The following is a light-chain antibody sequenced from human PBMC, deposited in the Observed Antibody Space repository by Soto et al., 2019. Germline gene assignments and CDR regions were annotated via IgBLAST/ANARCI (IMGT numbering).Light chain of an antibody. V-gene: IGKV3-11*01. CDR2: DAS. J-gene: IGKJ1*01. CDR3: QQRSNWPCT. Sequence: EIVLTQSPATLSLSLGERATLSCRASQSVISYLAWYQQKPGQAPRLLIYDASNRATGIPARFSGSGYGTDFTLTISSLEPLDFAVYYCQQRSNWPCTFGQGTKVEIK. CDR1: QSVISY.